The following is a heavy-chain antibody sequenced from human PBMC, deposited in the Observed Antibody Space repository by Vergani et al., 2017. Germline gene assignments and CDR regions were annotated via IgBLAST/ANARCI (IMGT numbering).Heavy chain of an antibody. CDR3: GKGRFGEFYYYYYMDV. CDR1: GFTFDDYA. D-gene: IGHD3-10*01. J-gene: IGHJ6*03. CDR2: ISGNSGSL. V-gene: IGHV3-9*01. Sequence: EVQLVESGGGLVQPGRSLRLSCAASGFTFDDYAMPWVRQAQGKGLEWVSGISGNSGSLGYADSVKGRFTISRDNAKNSLYLQMNSLRAEDTALYYCGKGRFGEFYYYYYMDVWGKGTTVTVSS.